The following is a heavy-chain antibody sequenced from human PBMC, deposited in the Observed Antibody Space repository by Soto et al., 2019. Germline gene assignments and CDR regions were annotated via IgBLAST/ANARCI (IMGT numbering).Heavy chain of an antibody. CDR3: ARDGRIAVRSGSMDV. CDR1: GFTFSNNA. CDR2: IWYDGNNK. J-gene: IGHJ6*03. V-gene: IGHV3-33*01. Sequence: QVQLVESGGGVVQPGRSLRLSCAASGFTFSNNAMHWVRQAPGKGLEWVAVIWYDGNNKYYADSVKGRFTTSRDNSKNTLYLQMNSLRAEDTAVYYCARDGRIAVRSGSMDVWGKGTTVTVSS. D-gene: IGHD6-6*01.